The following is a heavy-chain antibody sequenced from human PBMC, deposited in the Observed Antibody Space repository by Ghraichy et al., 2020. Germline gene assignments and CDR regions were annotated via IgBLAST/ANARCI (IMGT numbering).Heavy chain of an antibody. CDR1: GFTFSSYA. CDR3: ASLGLRFLEWSRFQESDYFDY. V-gene: IGHV3-30*04. CDR2: ISYDGSNK. Sequence: GGSLRLSCAASGFTFSSYAMHWVRQAPGKGLEWVAVISYDGSNKYYADSVKGRFTISRDNSKNTLYLQMNSLRAEDTAVYYCASLGLRFLEWSRFQESDYFDYWGQGTLVTVSS. J-gene: IGHJ4*02. D-gene: IGHD3-3*01.